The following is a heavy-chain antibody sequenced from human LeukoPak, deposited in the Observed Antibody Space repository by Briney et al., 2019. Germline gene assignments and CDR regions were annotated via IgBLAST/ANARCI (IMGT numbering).Heavy chain of an antibody. J-gene: IGHJ4*02. D-gene: IGHD3-10*01. V-gene: IGHV3-9*03. CDR1: GFSFDDYS. CDR2: ISWNSGSI. CDR3: AKGEDRGVIAPRDY. Sequence: GGSLRLSCAASGFSFDDYSMHWVRQAPGKGLEWVSGISWNSGSIGYADSVKGRFTISRNNAKNSLYLQMNSLRAEDMALYYCAKGEDRGVIAPRDYWGQGTLVTVSS.